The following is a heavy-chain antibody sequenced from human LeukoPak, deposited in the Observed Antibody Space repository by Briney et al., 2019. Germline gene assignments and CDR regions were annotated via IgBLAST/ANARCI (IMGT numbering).Heavy chain of an antibody. V-gene: IGHV4-61*02. D-gene: IGHD3-9*01. Sequence: SQTLSLTCTVSGGSISSGSYYWSWIRQPAGKGLEWIGRIYTSGSTNYNPSLKSRVTISVDTSKNQFSLKLSSVTAADTAVYYCAREQYYDILTGYSGNAFDIWGQGTMVTVSS. CDR1: GGSISSGSYY. J-gene: IGHJ3*02. CDR2: IYTSGST. CDR3: AREQYYDILTGYSGNAFDI.